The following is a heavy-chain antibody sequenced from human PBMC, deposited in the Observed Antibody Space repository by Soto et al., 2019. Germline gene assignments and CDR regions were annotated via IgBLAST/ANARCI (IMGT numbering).Heavy chain of an antibody. J-gene: IGHJ6*02. V-gene: IGHV4-59*01. Sequence: SETLSLTCTVSGGSITSSYWSWIRRPPGKGLEWIAYIYDTGISGYTPSTSYNPSLKSRVTMSVDTSKSQFSLKLTSVTAADTAVYYCARGRDPFFYYRLDVWGQGITVTVSS. CDR2: IYDTGISGYTPST. CDR3: ARGRDPFFYYRLDV. CDR1: GGSITSSY.